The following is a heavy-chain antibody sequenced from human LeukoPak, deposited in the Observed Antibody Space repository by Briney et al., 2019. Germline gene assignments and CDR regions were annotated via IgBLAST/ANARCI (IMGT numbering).Heavy chain of an antibody. V-gene: IGHV4-59*01. CDR3: AKEVGCSSASCYGSVEYYYMDV. J-gene: IGHJ6*03. CDR1: GESISGFY. Sequence: SDTLSLTCTVSGESISGFYWTWIRQPPGKGLAWIVDIYYSGSTNYNPSLKSRVTISLDTSKKQFFLKLSPVTTADTAVYYCAKEVGCSSASCYGSVEYYYMDVWGKGPTVTIFS. CDR2: IYYSGST. D-gene: IGHD2-2*01.